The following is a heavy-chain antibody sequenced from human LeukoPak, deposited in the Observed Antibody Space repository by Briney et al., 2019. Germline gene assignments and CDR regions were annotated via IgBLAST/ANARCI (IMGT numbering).Heavy chain of an antibody. J-gene: IGHJ4*02. D-gene: IGHD4-17*01. Sequence: SQTLSLTCTVSGGSISSGGYYWSWLRQPPGKGLEWIGYIYHSGSTYYNPSLKSRVTISVDRSKNQFSLKLSSVTAADTAVYYCTTMTTVTPFDYWGQGTLVTVSS. CDR2: IYHSGST. V-gene: IGHV4-30-2*01. CDR3: TTMTTVTPFDY. CDR1: GGSISSGGYY.